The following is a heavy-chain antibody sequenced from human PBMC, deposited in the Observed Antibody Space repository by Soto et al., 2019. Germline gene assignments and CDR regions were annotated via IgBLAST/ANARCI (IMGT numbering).Heavy chain of an antibody. CDR2: ISSSSSTI. CDR1: GFTFSSYE. D-gene: IGHD3-3*01. CDR3: ASTLGGPPDYDFWSGPIHYGMDV. Sequence: PGGSLRLSCAASGFTFSSYEMNWVRQAPGKGLEWVSYISSSSSTIYYADSVKGRFTISRDNAKNSLYLQMNSLRAEDTAVYYCASTLGGPPDYDFWSGPIHYGMDVWGQGTTVTVSS. J-gene: IGHJ6*02. V-gene: IGHV3-48*03.